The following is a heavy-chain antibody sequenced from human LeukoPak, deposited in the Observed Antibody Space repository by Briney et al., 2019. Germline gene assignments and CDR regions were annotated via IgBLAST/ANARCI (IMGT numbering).Heavy chain of an antibody. CDR1: GYTFTSYG. J-gene: IGHJ4*02. D-gene: IGHD6-13*01. CDR3: ARATPRIAAAGKRGNFDY. CDR2: ISAYNGNT. V-gene: IGHV1-18*01. Sequence: ASVKVSCKASGYTFTSYGISWVRQAPGQGLEWMGWISAYNGNTNYAQKLQGRVTMTTDTSTSTAYMELRSLRSDDTAVYYCARATPRIAAAGKRGNFDYWGQGTLVTVSS.